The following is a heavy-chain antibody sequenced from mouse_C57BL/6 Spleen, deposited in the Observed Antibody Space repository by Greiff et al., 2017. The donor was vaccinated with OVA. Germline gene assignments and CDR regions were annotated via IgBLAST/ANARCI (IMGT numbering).Heavy chain of an antibody. CDR3: ARNYGREYYFDY. Sequence: DVKLVESGGGLVKPGGSLKLSCAASGFTFSDYGMHWVRQAPEKGLEWVAYISSGSSTIYYADTVKGRFTISRDNAKNTLFLQMTSLRSEDTAMYYCARNYGREYYFDYWGQGTTLTVSS. CDR1: GFTFSDYG. V-gene: IGHV5-17*01. D-gene: IGHD1-1*01. CDR2: ISSGSSTI. J-gene: IGHJ2*01.